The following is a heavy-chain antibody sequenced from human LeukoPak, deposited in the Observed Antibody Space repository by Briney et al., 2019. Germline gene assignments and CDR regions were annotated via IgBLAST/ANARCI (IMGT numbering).Heavy chain of an antibody. CDR2: IRSDGSSI. Sequence: PGGSLRLSCAASGFSFSDFGMHWIRQAPGKGLVWVTLIRSDGSSIYYADSVKGRFTISRDNSRNTLYLQMNSLRVEDTAVYYCAKDRDEYGNDCSGQGILVSVST. V-gene: IGHV3-30*02. CDR3: AKDRDEYGNDC. D-gene: IGHD4-17*01. J-gene: IGHJ4*02. CDR1: GFSFSDFG.